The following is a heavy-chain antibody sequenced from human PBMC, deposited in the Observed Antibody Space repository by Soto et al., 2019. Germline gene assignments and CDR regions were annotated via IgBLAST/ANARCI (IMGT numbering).Heavy chain of an antibody. CDR3: AREGVRGQRGVTYCDY. CDR1: SYTFSTYD. CDR2: ISDNSGTT. V-gene: IGHV1-18*01. D-gene: IGHD3-10*01. Sequence: QVQLVQSGAEVKKPGASVKVSCEASSYTFSTYDITWVRQAPGQGLEWMGWISDNSGTTNYAQQLQGRLTMTTDTSTSTAYMELSSLRSDDTAVYYCAREGVRGQRGVTYCDYWGQGTLVTVSS. J-gene: IGHJ4*02.